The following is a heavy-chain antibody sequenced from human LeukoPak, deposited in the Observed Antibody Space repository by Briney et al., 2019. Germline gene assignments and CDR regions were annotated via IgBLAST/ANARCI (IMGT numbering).Heavy chain of an antibody. CDR2: ISINTDT. CDR3: AIAQSWDELFDS. Sequence: GGSLTLSCAASGIAVIGNYMSWVRQPPGKGLEWVSFISINTDTFYADSVRGRFTISRDSSKNTLFLQMNSLRDEDSAVYYCAIAQSWDELFDSWRQGTLVTVSS. J-gene: IGHJ4*02. V-gene: IGHV3-53*01. D-gene: IGHD1-26*01. CDR1: GIAVIGNY.